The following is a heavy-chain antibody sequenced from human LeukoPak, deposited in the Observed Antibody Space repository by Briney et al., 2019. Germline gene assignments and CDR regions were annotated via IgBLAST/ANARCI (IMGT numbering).Heavy chain of an antibody. CDR3: ARMYRRSGSHRDAFDI. Sequence: SGPALVEPTQTLTLTCTFSGFSLSSSRMCVTWIRQPPGKALEWLARIDWDNAKFHNTSLKTRLTVSKDTSKNQVVLTMTNMDPVDTATYYCARMYRRSGSHRDAFDIWGRGTMVTVSS. V-gene: IGHV2-70*17. CDR2: IDWDNAK. D-gene: IGHD1-26*01. CDR1: GFSLSSSRMC. J-gene: IGHJ3*02.